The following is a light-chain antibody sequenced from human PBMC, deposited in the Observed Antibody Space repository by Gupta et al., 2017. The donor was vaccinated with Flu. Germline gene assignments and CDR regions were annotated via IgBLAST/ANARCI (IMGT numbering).Light chain of an antibody. CDR2: LNSDGSH. Sequence: QLVLPPSPSASASLGASVKLTCTLSSGHSSYAIAGHQQQPEKGPRYLMKLNSDGSHTKGDGIPDRFSGSSSGAERYLTISSLQSEDEADYYCQTWGTGIGVFGGGTKLTVL. CDR3: QTWGTGIGV. V-gene: IGLV4-69*01. CDR1: SGHSSYA. J-gene: IGLJ2*01.